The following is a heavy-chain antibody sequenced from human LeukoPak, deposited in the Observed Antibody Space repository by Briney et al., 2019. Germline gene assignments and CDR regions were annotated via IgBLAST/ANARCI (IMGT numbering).Heavy chain of an antibody. CDR2: ISGSGGST. Sequence: GGSLRLSCAASGFTFSSYAISWVRQAPGKGLEWVSGISGSGGSTNYADSVKGRFTISRDNSKNTLYLQMNSLRVEDTAVYYCAKDHGVYYMAVWGKGTTVTVSS. V-gene: IGHV3-23*01. CDR1: GFTFSSYA. D-gene: IGHD3-3*01. J-gene: IGHJ6*03. CDR3: AKDHGVYYMAV.